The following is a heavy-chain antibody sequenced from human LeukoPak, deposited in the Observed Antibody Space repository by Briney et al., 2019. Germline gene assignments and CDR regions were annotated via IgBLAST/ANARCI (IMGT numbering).Heavy chain of an antibody. J-gene: IGHJ4*02. CDR3: VSFYETY. Sequence: GGSLRLSCAASGNYWMHWVRQVPGKGLVWVSHINSDGSWTSYADSVKGRFTITKDNAKNTVYLQMNSLRAEDTAVYYCVSFYETYWGRGTLVTVSS. CDR2: INSDGSWT. D-gene: IGHD2/OR15-2a*01. CDR1: GNYW. V-gene: IGHV3-74*01.